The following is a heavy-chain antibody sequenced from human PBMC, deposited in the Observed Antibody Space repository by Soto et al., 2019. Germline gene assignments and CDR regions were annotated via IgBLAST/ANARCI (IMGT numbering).Heavy chain of an antibody. Sequence: VGSLILSCAASGFTFSNYAIHWVRQAPGKGLEWVTIISKDGNSKHYADSVKGRFTISRDNSKNTLFLQMNSLRAEDTAVYYCARDPQGSYCYIDYWGQGTPVTVSS. CDR1: GFTFSNYA. CDR2: ISKDGNSK. V-gene: IGHV3-30-3*01. D-gene: IGHD3-10*01. J-gene: IGHJ4*02. CDR3: ARDPQGSYCYIDY.